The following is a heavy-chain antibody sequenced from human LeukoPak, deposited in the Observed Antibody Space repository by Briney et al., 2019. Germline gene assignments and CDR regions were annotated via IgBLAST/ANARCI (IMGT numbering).Heavy chain of an antibody. CDR1: GGSISSGGYY. Sequence: SQTLSLTCTVSGGSISSGGYYWSWIRQHTGKGLEWIGYIYYSGSTYYNPSLKSRVTISVDTSKNQFSLKLSSVTAADTAVYYCARDSNVGIGYWGQGTLVTVSS. D-gene: IGHD7-27*01. J-gene: IGHJ4*02. V-gene: IGHV4-31*03. CDR2: IYYSGST. CDR3: ARDSNVGIGY.